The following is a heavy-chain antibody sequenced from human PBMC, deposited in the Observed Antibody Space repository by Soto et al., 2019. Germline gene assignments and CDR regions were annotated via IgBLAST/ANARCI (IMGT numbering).Heavy chain of an antibody. V-gene: IGHV5-51*01. CDR3: ARLSGFWVAATEYYFDY. Sequence: PGESLKISCKGSGYSFTSYWIGWVRQMPGKGLEWMGIIYPGDSDTRYSPSFQGQVTISADKSISTAYLQWSSLKASDTAMYYCARLSGFWVAATEYYFDYWGQGTLVTVSS. CDR1: GYSFTSYW. D-gene: IGHD2-15*01. J-gene: IGHJ4*02. CDR2: IYPGDSDT.